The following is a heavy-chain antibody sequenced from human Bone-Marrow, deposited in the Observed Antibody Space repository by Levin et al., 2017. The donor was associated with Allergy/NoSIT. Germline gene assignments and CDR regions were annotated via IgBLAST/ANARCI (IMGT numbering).Heavy chain of an antibody. CDR2: ISYEGNTK. V-gene: IGHV3-30-3*01. Sequence: LSLTCAASGFMFNSYAMHWVRQAPGKGLEWVAVISYEGNTKYYADSVKGRFTISRDNSKNTLYLQMNSLRVEDTAVYYCARDLWRALHGMDFWGQGTTVTVSS. J-gene: IGHJ6*02. CDR3: ARDLWRALHGMDF. D-gene: IGHD3-16*01. CDR1: GFMFNSYA.